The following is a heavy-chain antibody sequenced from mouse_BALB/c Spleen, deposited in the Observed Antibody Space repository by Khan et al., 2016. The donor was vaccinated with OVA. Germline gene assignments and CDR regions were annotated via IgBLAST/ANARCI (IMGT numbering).Heavy chain of an antibody. D-gene: IGHD1-1*01. CDR2: TNPTNGRT. J-gene: IGHJ2*01. CDR3: ARITKIVATYFDY. CDR1: GYTFTSYW. V-gene: IGHV1S81*02. Sequence: QVQLQQSGAELVKAGASVKMSCKASGYTFTSYWMHWVKQRLGQGLEWFAETNPTNGRTYYNEMFKSKATLTVDKSSSTAYMLLSSPTFEDSAVYYCARITKIVATYFDYWGQGTTRTVSS.